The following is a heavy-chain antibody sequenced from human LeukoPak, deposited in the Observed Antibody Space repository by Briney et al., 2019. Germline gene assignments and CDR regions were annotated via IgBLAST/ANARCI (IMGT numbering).Heavy chain of an antibody. CDR3: ACDRPSSGWYLGGDY. Sequence: SVKVSCKASGGTFSSYAISWVRQAPGQGLEWMGGIIPIFGTANYAQKFQGRVTITADESTSTAYMELSSLRSVDTAVYYCACDRPSSGWYLGGDYWGQGTLVTVSS. D-gene: IGHD6-19*01. CDR2: IIPIFGTA. V-gene: IGHV1-69*13. CDR1: GGTFSSYA. J-gene: IGHJ4*02.